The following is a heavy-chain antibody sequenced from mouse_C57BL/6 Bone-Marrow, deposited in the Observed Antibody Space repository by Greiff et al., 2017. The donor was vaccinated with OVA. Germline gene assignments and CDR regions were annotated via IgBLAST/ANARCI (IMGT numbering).Heavy chain of an antibody. CDR3: ARRDFDY. J-gene: IGHJ2*01. CDR1: GYAFTNYM. Sequence: VQLQQSGAELVRPGTSVKVSCKASGYAFTNYMIEWVKQRPGQGLEWIGEINPGSGGTNYNEKFKGKATLTADKSSSTAYMRLSSLTSEDSAVYFCARRDFDYWGQGTTLTVSS. CDR2: INPGSGGT. V-gene: IGHV1-54*01.